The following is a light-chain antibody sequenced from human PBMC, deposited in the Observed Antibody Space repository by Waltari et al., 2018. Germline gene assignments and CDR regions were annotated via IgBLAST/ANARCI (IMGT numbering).Light chain of an antibody. CDR2: SKN. J-gene: IGLJ2*01. CDR1: SSNIGSNP. Sequence: QSVLTQPPSASGTPGQRVTISCSGSSSNIGSNPVNWYQQLPGTAPKPLIYSKNQRPSGVPDRFSGSKSGTSASLAISGLQSEDEADYYCAAWDDSLNGLFGGGTKLTVL. V-gene: IGLV1-44*01. CDR3: AAWDDSLNGL.